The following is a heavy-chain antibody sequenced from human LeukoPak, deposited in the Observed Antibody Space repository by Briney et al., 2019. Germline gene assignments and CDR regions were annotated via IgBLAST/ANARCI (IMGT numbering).Heavy chain of an antibody. CDR1: GFTFSSEA. CDR3: AKDLVSGYYYDSSGTDASDI. D-gene: IGHD3-22*01. V-gene: IGHV3-23*01. Sequence: QPGGSLRLSCAVSGFTFSSEAMGWVRQAPGKGLEWVSAISGSGGSTYYADSVKGRFTISRDNSKNTLYLQMNSLRAEDTAVYYCAKDLVSGYYYDSSGTDASDIWGQGTMVTVSS. J-gene: IGHJ3*02. CDR2: ISGSGGST.